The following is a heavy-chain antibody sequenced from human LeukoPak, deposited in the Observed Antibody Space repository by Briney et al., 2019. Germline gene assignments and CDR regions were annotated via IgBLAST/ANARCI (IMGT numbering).Heavy chain of an antibody. CDR2: IYHSGST. CDR1: GGSFSGYS. D-gene: IGHD3-22*01. CDR3: AMYYYDSSGYNRVFDY. V-gene: IGHV4-30-2*01. Sequence: SETLSLTCAVYGGSFSGYSWSWIRQPPGKGLEWIGYIYHSGSTYYNPSLKSRVTISVDRSKNQFSLKLSSVTAADTAVYYCAMYYYDSSGYNRVFDYWGQGTLVTVSS. J-gene: IGHJ4*02.